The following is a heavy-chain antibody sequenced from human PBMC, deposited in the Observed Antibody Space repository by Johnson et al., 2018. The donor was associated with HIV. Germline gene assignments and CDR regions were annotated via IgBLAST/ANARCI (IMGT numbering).Heavy chain of an antibody. CDR3: ARGCRDGYTCDVFDV. D-gene: IGHD5-24*01. CDR1: GFSFSSYG. CDR2: IRYDGSNK. J-gene: IGHJ3*01. V-gene: IGHV3-33*08. Sequence: QVQLVESGGGLVQPGGSLRLSCAASGFSFSSYGMHWVRQAPGKGLEWVAFIRYDGSNKYYADSVKGQFTISRDNSKNTLYLQMNSLRAEDTAVYFCARGCRDGYTCDVFDVWGQGTRVTVSS.